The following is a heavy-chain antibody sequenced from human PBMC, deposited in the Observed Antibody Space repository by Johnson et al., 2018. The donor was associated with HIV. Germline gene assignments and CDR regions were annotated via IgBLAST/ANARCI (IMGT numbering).Heavy chain of an antibody. CDR2: ISYDGSAK. D-gene: IGHD4-11*01. V-gene: IGHV3-30*04. CDR3: AKDLTPYSLYVDAFDI. J-gene: IGHJ3*02. Sequence: QMLLVESGGGVVQPGRSLRLSCAASGFTFSNYGMHWVRQAPAKGLEWMAFISYDGSAKDYTDSVKGRFTISRDSSKNTLYLQINSLRIEDTAVYYCAKDLTPYSLYVDAFDIWGQGTMVTVSS. CDR1: GFTFSNYG.